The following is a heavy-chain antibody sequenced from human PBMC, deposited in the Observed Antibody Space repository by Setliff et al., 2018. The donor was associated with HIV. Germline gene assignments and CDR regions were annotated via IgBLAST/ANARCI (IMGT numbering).Heavy chain of an antibody. CDR1: GYSFTSYW. CDR2: IYPGDSEI. CDR3: ARHCNSGSCYKGNGHYGMDV. J-gene: IGHJ6*02. Sequence: PGESLKISCKGSGYSFTSYWIGWVRQMPGKGLEWMGIIYPGDSEIGYSPSFQGQVTISADKSISTAYLQWSSLEASDTAMYYCARHCNSGSCYKGNGHYGMDVWGQGTTVTVSS. D-gene: IGHD2-8*01. V-gene: IGHV5-51*01.